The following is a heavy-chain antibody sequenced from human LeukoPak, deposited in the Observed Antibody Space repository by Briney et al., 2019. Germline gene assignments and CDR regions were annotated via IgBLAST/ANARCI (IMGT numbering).Heavy chain of an antibody. CDR3: STGSGHAFDI. Sequence: GGPLRLSCAASGFTFSSYWMHWVRQVPGKGLVWVSRINSDGSSTSYADSVRGRFTISRDNAKNTLYVQMNSLRAEDTAVYYCSTGSGHAFDIWGRGTMVTVSS. D-gene: IGHD3-10*01. V-gene: IGHV3-74*01. J-gene: IGHJ3*02. CDR1: GFTFSSYW. CDR2: INSDGSST.